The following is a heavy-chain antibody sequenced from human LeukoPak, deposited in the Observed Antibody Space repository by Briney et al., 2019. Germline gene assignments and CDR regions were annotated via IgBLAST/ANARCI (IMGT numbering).Heavy chain of an antibody. D-gene: IGHD3-3*01. Sequence: GASVKVSCKASGYTFTGYYMHWVRQAPGQGLEWMGWINPNSGGTNYAQKFQGRVTMTRDTYISTVYMELNRLTYDDTAVYYCARVGPEEWLPFDYWGQGTLVTVSS. V-gene: IGHV1-2*02. J-gene: IGHJ4*02. CDR2: INPNSGGT. CDR3: ARVGPEEWLPFDY. CDR1: GYTFTGYY.